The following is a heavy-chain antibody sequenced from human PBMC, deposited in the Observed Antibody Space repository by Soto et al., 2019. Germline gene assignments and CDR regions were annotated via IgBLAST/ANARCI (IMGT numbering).Heavy chain of an antibody. V-gene: IGHV1-69*01. CDR1: GGTFSSYA. J-gene: IGHJ4*02. Sequence: QVQLVQSGAEVKKPGSSVKVSCKASGGTFSSYAISWVREAPGQGLEWMGGIIPIFGTANYAQKFQGRVTITADESTSTAYMEMSSLRSEDTAMYYSARGAVAAKGLDYWGQGTLVTFSS. CDR3: ARGAVAAKGLDY. CDR2: IIPIFGTA. D-gene: IGHD6-19*01.